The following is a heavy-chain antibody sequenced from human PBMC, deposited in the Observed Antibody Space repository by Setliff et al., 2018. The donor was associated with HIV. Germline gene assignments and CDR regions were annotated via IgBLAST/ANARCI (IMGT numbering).Heavy chain of an antibody. V-gene: IGHV1-69*13. CDR1: GNSFHSYA. Sequence: SVKVSCKASGNSFHSYAFSWVRQAPGQGLEWMGGIIPLFGSANYAQKFQGRVTITADESTSTVYMEVSGLRFEDTAVYYCASGREAVAGALHFDYWGQGPLVTVSS. J-gene: IGHJ4*02. D-gene: IGHD6-19*01. CDR2: IIPLFGSA. CDR3: ASGREAVAGALHFDY.